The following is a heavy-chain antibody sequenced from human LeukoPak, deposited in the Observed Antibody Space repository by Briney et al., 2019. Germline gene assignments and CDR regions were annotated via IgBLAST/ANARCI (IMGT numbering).Heavy chain of an antibody. D-gene: IGHD3-16*01. J-gene: IGHJ1*01. Sequence: GGSLRLSCAASGSTFSSYWMHWVRQAPGKGLVWVSRINSDGSSTSYADSVKGRFTISRDNAKNTLYLQMNSLRAEDTAVYYCARDGGTSGFQHWGQGTLVTVSS. CDR1: GSTFSSYW. CDR3: ARDGGTSGFQH. V-gene: IGHV3-74*01. CDR2: INSDGSST.